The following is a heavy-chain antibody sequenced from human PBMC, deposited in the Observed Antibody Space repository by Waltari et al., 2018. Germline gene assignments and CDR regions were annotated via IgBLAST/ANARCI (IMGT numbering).Heavy chain of an antibody. Sequence: QVQLQQSGPGLVKPSQTLSLTCAIFGDSVSSNSAAWDWIRQSPSRGLEWLGRTYYRSKWYSHYAESVKSRMTINADTSKNEFSLQLTSVSPEDTGLYFCARTTITVFGVVVGALDNWGPGTLSPSPQ. J-gene: IGHJ4*02. CDR1: GDSVSSNSAA. V-gene: IGHV6-1*01. D-gene: IGHD3-3*01. CDR3: ARTTITVFGVVVGALDN. CDR2: TYYRSKWYS.